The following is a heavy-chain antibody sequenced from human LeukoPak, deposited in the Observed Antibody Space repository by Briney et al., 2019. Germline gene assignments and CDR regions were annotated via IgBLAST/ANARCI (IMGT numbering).Heavy chain of an antibody. Sequence: ASVKVSCKASGYTFTSYGISWVRQAPGQGLEWMGWISAYNGNTNYAQNLQGRVTMTTDTSTSTAYMELRSLRSDDTAVYYCARGGMVADYYYYYMDVWGKGTTVTVSS. CDR3: ARGGMVADYYYYYMDV. V-gene: IGHV1-18*01. CDR1: GYTFTSYG. D-gene: IGHD1-26*01. CDR2: ISAYNGNT. J-gene: IGHJ6*03.